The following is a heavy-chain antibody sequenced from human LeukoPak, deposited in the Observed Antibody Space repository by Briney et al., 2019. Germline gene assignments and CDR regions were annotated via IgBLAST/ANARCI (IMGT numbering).Heavy chain of an antibody. J-gene: IGHJ4*02. CDR1: GFTFNTYW. Sequence: PGGSLRLSCAASGFTFNTYWMAWVRQAPGKGLEWVSGISGSGGDTYYADSVKGRFTISRDNSKNTLYLQMNSLRAEDTAVYYCAKSSSYYDSSGYLYYFDYWGQGTLVTVSS. V-gene: IGHV3-23*01. CDR2: ISGSGGDT. CDR3: AKSSSYYDSSGYLYYFDY. D-gene: IGHD3-22*01.